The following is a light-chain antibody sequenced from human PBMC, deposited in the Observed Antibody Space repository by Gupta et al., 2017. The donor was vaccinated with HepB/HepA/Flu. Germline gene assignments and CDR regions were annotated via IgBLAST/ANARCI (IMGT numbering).Light chain of an antibody. V-gene: IGKV2-30*01. J-gene: IGKJ1*01. CDR1: QSLLSSDGNTY. CDR2: MIS. CDR3: MQDTHWTRT. Sequence: DAVMPQSPLSLRVTLGQPASLSCSSSQSLLSSDGNTYLNWIHQRPGQSPRRLIYMISNMESGVPDRFSGSGSGTDFTLKISRVEAEDIGVYYCMQDTHWTRTFGQGTKVEIK.